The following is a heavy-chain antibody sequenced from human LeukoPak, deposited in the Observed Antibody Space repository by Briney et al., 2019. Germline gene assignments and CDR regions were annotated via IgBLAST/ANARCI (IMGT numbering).Heavy chain of an antibody. D-gene: IGHD3-10*01. CDR3: AREGHYYGSGSYYPLDY. CDR1: GFTFSSYS. CDR2: ISSSSSYI. J-gene: IGHJ4*02. Sequence: GGSLRLSCAASGFTFSSYSMNWFRQAPGKGLEWVSSISSSSSYIYYADSVKGRFTISRDNAKNSLYLQMNSLRAEDTAVYYCAREGHYYGSGSYYPLDYWGQGTLVTVSS. V-gene: IGHV3-21*01.